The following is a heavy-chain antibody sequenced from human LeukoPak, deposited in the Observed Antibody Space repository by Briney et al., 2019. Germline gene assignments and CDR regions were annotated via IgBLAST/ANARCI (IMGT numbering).Heavy chain of an antibody. J-gene: IGHJ4*02. D-gene: IGHD3-10*01. CDR3: ARGFGNMVRGVTFDY. CDR1: GFTVSSNY. CDR2: IYSGGST. V-gene: IGHV3-53*01. Sequence: GGSLRLSCAASGFTVSSNYMSWVRQAPGKGLEWVSVIYSGGSTYYADSVKGRFTTSRDNSKNTLYLQMNSLRAEDTAVYYCARGFGNMVRGVTFDYWGQGTLVTVSS.